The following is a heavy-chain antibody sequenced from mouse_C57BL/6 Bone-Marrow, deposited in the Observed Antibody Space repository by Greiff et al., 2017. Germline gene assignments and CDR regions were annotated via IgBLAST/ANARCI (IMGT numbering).Heavy chain of an antibody. CDR2: IYPTSGHT. V-gene: IGHV1-55*01. J-gene: IGHJ2*01. CDR3: ARSGPLGRSFDY. Sequence: VQLQQPGAELVKPGASVKMSCKASGYTFTSYWITWVKQRPGQGLEWIGDIYPTSGHTNYNEKFKSKAILPVYPSANTAYRQLSSRTSEDSAVFYCARSGPLGRSFDYWGQGTTLTVSS. D-gene: IGHD4-1*01. CDR1: GYTFTSYW.